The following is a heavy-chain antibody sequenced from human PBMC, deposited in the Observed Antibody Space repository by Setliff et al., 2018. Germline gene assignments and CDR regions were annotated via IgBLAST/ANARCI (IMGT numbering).Heavy chain of an antibody. J-gene: IGHJ4*02. CDR3: ARQATDH. Sequence: LRLSCAASGFTFHNFAMHWVRQAPGKGLEWVAVIWYDGSNKYYADSVKGRFTISRDNSKNTLYLQMNSLRAEDTALYYCARQATDHWGQGTLVTVSS. V-gene: IGHV3-33*01. CDR1: GFTFHNFA. CDR2: IWYDGSNK.